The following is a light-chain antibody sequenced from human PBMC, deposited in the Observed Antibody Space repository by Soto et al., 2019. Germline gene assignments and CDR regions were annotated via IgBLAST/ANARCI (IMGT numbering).Light chain of an antibody. Sequence: EIVMTQSPATLSVSPGERATLSCRASQSISSSLAWYQQKPGQAPRLLISDASTRATGIPARFSGSGSGTDFTLTISRLEPEDFAVYYCQQYVSSPWAFGQGTKVDI. J-gene: IGKJ1*01. CDR1: QSISSS. CDR3: QQYVSSPWA. CDR2: DAS. V-gene: IGKV3-15*01.